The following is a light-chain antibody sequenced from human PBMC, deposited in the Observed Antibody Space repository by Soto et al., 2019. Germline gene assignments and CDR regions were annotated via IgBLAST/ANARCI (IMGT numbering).Light chain of an antibody. J-gene: IGKJ2*01. CDR1: QSVRNNY. Sequence: EMVLTQSPGTLSLSPGERASLSCRASQSVRNNYLAWYQQKPGQPPRLLIFGSFNRATGIPDRFSGSGSGTDFTLTISRLEPEDFAVYFCQQYGGSPPYTFGQGTKVEIK. CDR2: GSF. V-gene: IGKV3-20*01. CDR3: QQYGGSPPYT.